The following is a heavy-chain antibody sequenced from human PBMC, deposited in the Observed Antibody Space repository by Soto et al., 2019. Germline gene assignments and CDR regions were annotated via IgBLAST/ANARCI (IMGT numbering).Heavy chain of an antibody. D-gene: IGHD3-9*01. CDR2: IYYSGST. CDR1: GGSFSGYY. J-gene: IGHJ4*02. CDR3: ARGALLRDNVLRYFDWLLYSFGY. V-gene: IGHV4-34*01. Sequence: PSETLSLTCAVYGGSFSGYYWGWIRQPPGKGLEWIGSIYYSGSTYYNPSLKSRVTISVDTSKNQFSLKLSSVTAADTAVYYCARGALLRDNVLRYFDWLLYSFGYWGQGTLVTVS.